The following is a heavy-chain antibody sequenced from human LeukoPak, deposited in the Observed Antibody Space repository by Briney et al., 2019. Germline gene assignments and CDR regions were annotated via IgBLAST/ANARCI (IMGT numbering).Heavy chain of an antibody. D-gene: IGHD1-1*01. CDR3: AKGGSNNWSFDN. CDR1: GFTFSRYG. V-gene: IGHV3-30*02. Sequence: GGSLRLSCAASGFTFSRYGMHWVRQAPGKGLEWVAFIRYDGSNKYNADSVKGRFTISRDNSKSTLYLQMNSLRPEDTAVYYCAKGGSNNWSFDNWGQGTLVTVSS. J-gene: IGHJ4*02. CDR2: IRYDGSNK.